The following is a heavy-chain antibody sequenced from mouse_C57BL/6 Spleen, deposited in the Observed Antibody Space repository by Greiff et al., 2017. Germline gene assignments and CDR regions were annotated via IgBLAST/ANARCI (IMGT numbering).Heavy chain of an antibody. CDR2: IYPGSGST. Sequence: QVQLQQPGAELVKPGASVKMSCKASGYNFTSYWINWVKQRPGQGLAWIGEIYPGSGSTNYNEKFKSKATLTVDTSSSTAYMQLSSLTSEDSAVYYCARGTTVVIHSYAMGYWGQGTSVTVSS. J-gene: IGHJ4*01. CDR3: ARGTTVVIHSYAMGY. V-gene: IGHV1-55*01. CDR1: GYNFTSYW. D-gene: IGHD1-1*01.